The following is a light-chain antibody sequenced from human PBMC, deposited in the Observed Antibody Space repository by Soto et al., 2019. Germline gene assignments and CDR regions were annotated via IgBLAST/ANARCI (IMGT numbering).Light chain of an antibody. CDR2: DAS. V-gene: IGKV3-11*01. CDR3: QQRSNWPT. J-gene: IGKJ5*01. Sequence: EIVLTQSPATLSLSPGESATLSCRASQSIGTYLAWYQQKPGQAPSLLIYDASNRATGIPARFSGSGSGTDFTLTISSLEPEDFAVYCCQQRSNWPTFGQGTRLENK. CDR1: QSIGTY.